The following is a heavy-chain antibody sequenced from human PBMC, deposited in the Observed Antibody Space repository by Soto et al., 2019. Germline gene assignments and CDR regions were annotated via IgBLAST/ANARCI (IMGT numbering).Heavy chain of an antibody. CDR2: IIPIFGTA. CDR1: GGTFSSYA. V-gene: IGHV1-69*01. Sequence: QVQLVQSGAEVKKPGSSVKVSCKASGGTFSSYAISWVRQAPGQGLEWMGGIIPIFGTANYAQKFQGRVTITADESTSTAYMELSSLRSEDTAVHYCARDRLRPPRKTYCSGGSCHSPYYYGMDVWGQGTTVTVSS. J-gene: IGHJ6*02. CDR3: ARDRLRPPRKTYCSGGSCHSPYYYGMDV. D-gene: IGHD2-15*01.